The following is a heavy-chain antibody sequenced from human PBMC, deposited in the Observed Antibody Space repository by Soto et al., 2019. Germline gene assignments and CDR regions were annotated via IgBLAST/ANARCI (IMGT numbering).Heavy chain of an antibody. CDR3: AKEAVVAANFDY. D-gene: IGHD2-15*01. Sequence: GGSLRLSCAASGFTFSSYAMHWVRQAPGKGLEWVAVISYDGSNKYYADSVKGRFTISRDNSKNTLYLQMNSLRAEDTAVYYCAKEAVVAANFDYWGQGTLVTVSS. V-gene: IGHV3-30-3*01. CDR1: GFTFSSYA. CDR2: ISYDGSNK. J-gene: IGHJ4*02.